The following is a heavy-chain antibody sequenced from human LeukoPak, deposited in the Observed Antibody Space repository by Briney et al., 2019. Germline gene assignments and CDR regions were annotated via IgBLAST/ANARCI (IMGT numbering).Heavy chain of an antibody. CDR2: INPSGGST. CDR3: ARDALPGFYGDYRHWFDP. V-gene: IGHV1-46*03. J-gene: IGHJ5*02. D-gene: IGHD4-17*01. CDR1: GYTFTGYY. Sequence: ASVKVSCKASGYTFTGYYMHWVRQAPGQGLEWMGIINPSGGSTSYAQKFQGRVTMTRDTSTSTVYMGLSSLRSEDTAVYYCARDALPGFYGDYRHWFDPWGQGTLVTVSS.